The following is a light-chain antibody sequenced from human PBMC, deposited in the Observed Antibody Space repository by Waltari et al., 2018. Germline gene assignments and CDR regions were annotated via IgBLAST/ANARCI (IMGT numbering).Light chain of an antibody. CDR2: DTS. CDR3: LLSYSGGRQV. J-gene: IGLJ1*01. CDR1: TGDVTSGLF. V-gene: IGLV7-46*01. Sequence: QAVVIQEPSLTVSPGGTVTLTRVSSTGDVTSGLFPYWFQQKPGQAPRTLIYDTSIIHFWTPARCSGSLLGGKAALTLSGAQPEDEAEYYCLLSYSGGRQVFGTGTKVTVL.